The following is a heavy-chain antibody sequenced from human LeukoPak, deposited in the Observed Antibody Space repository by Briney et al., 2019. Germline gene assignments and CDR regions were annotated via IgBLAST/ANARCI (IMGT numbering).Heavy chain of an antibody. CDR2: ISYDGSNK. D-gene: IGHD6-19*01. V-gene: IGHV3-30-3*01. Sequence: GGSLRLSCAASGFTFSNYAIHWVRQAPGKGLEWVAVISYDGSNKYYADSVKGRFTISRDNSKNTLYLQMNSLRVEDTAVYYCAGDLLDTSGWYGFYFDFWGQGTLVTVSS. CDR3: AGDLLDTSGWYGFYFDF. J-gene: IGHJ4*02. CDR1: GFTFSNYA.